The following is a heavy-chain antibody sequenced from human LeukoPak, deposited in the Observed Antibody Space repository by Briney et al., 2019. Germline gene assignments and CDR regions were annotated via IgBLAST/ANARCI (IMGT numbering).Heavy chain of an antibody. CDR3: ARADGGNFNWFDP. J-gene: IGHJ5*02. CDR2: IIPIFGTA. CDR1: GGTFSSYA. D-gene: IGHD4-23*01. V-gene: IGHV1-69*05. Sequence: ASVKVSCKASGGTFSSYAISWVRQAPGQGLEWMGGIIPIFGTANHAQKFQGRVTITTDESTSTAYMELSRLRSEDTAVYYCARADGGNFNWFDPWGQGTLITVSS.